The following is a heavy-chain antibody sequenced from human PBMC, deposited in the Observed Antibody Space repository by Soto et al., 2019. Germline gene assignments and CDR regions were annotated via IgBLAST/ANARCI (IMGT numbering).Heavy chain of an antibody. CDR3: ARGMDYGDPFDY. J-gene: IGHJ4*02. CDR2: IYSGGST. D-gene: IGHD4-17*01. CDR1: GFTVSSNY. V-gene: IGHV3-66*01. Sequence: GGSLRLSCAASGFTVSSNYMSWVRQAPGKGLEWVSVIYSGGSTYYADSAKGRFTISGDNSKNTLYLQMNSLRAEDTAVYYCARGMDYGDPFDYWGQGTLVTVSS.